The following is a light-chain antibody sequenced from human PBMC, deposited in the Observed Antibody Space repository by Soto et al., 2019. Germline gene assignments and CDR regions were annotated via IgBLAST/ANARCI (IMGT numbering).Light chain of an antibody. CDR2: EVS. V-gene: IGKV2D-29*02. CDR3: MQSTRLPHT. Sequence: DVVMTQTPLSLSVAPGQPASISCKSSQSLLHITGETFLFWYLQKPGQSPQLLIYEVSTRVPGVPDRFSGSGSGTDFTLEISRVETDDVGIYYCMQSTRLPHTFGQGTRLEIK. J-gene: IGKJ5*01. CDR1: QSLLHITGETF.